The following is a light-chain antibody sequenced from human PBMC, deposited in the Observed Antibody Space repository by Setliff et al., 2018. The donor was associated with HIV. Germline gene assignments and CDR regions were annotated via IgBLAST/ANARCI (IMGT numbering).Light chain of an antibody. CDR2: AVS. CDR3: SSYTGSSTFV. J-gene: IGLJ1*01. V-gene: IGLV2-14*01. Sequence: QSALAQPASVSGSPGQSITISCTGTSSDVAGYDYVSWYQQHPGKAPKLMIYAVSKRPSGVSNRFSGSKSGDTASLTISGLQAEDDADYYCSSYTGSSTFVFATGTKVTVL. CDR1: SSDVAGYDY.